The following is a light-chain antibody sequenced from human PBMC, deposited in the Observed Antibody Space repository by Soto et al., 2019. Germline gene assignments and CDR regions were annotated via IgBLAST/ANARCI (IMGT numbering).Light chain of an antibody. V-gene: IGKV3-15*01. CDR2: GAS. CDR1: QRVSSN. CDR3: QEYNNWPPMNT. J-gene: IGKJ2*01. Sequence: EIVMTQSPATLSASPGERATLSCTARQRVSSNLAWYQQKPGQAPRLLIYGASTRATGIPARFSGSGSRTEFTLTISSLESEDFADYYCQEYNNWPPMNTFGQGAKLEIK.